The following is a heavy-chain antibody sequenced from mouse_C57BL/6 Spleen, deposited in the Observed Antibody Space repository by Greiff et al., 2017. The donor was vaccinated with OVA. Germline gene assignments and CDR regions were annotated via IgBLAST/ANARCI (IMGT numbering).Heavy chain of an antibody. CDR3: ASRGFYYDYVVAY. J-gene: IGHJ3*01. CDR1: GYTFTDYN. D-gene: IGHD2-4*01. CDR2: INPNNGGT. Sequence: EVQLQQSGPELVKPGASVKMSCKASGYTFTDYNMHWVKQSHGKSLEWIGYINPNNGGTSYNQKFKGKATLTVNKSSSTAYMELRSLTSEDSAVYYYASRGFYYDYVVAYWGQGTLVTVSA. V-gene: IGHV1-22*01.